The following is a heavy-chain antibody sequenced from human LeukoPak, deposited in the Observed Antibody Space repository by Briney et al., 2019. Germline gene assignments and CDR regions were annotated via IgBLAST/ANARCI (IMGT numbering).Heavy chain of an antibody. CDR1: GGTFSSYA. J-gene: IGHJ4*02. V-gene: IGHV1-69*13. CDR2: IIPIFGTA. D-gene: IGHD6-13*01. Sequence: EASVKVSCKASGGTFSSYAISWVRQAPGQGLEWMGGIIPIFGTANYAQKFQGRVTITADESTSTAYMELSSLRSEDTAVYYCARDLGKPAGDYWGQGTLVTVSS. CDR3: ARDLGKPAGDY.